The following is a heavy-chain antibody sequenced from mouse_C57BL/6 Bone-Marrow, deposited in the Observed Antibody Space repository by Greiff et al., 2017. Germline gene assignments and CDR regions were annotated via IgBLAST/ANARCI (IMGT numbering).Heavy chain of an antibody. CDR3: ARGRFAY. CDR2: ISSGSSTI. Sequence: EVQGVESGGGLVKPGGSLKLSCAASGFTFRDYGMHWVRQAPEKGLEWVAYISSGSSTIYYADTVKGRFTIPRDNASNTLFLQMTSLRSEDTAMYYCARGRFAYWGQGTLVTVSA. J-gene: IGHJ3*01. CDR1: GFTFRDYG. V-gene: IGHV5-17*01.